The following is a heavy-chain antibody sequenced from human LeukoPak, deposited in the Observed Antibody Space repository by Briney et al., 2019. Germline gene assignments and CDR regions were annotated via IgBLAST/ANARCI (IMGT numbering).Heavy chain of an antibody. Sequence: GGSLRLSCAASGFTFSSYSMNWVRQAPGKGLEWVSSISSSSSYIYYADSVKGRFTISRDNAKNSLDLQMNSLRAEDTAVYYCARHGPHNFDYWGQGTLVTVSS. J-gene: IGHJ4*02. V-gene: IGHV3-21*01. CDR3: ARHGPHNFDY. CDR1: GFTFSSYS. CDR2: ISSSSSYI.